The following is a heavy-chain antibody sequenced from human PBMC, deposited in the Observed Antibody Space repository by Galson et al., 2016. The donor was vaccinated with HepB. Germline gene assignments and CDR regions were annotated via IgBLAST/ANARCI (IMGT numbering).Heavy chain of an antibody. Sequence: SVKVSCKASGGTFSTDGLSWVRQAPGQGLEWMGGIVPMFGATNYAQKFQDRVTITADESTNTAYMELSSLRSEDTAIYYCAREGCAGDCPKWFDSWGQGTLVTVSS. J-gene: IGHJ5*01. V-gene: IGHV1-69*13. CDR2: IVPMFGAT. CDR1: GGTFSTDG. D-gene: IGHD2-21*02. CDR3: AREGCAGDCPKWFDS.